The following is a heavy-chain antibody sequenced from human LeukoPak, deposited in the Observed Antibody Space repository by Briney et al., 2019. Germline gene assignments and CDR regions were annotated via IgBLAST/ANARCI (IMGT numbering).Heavy chain of an antibody. CDR2: IYSGGGT. D-gene: IGHD1-26*01. J-gene: IGHJ4*02. CDR1: GFTVSSNY. V-gene: IGHV3-53*01. CDR3: ARAAGYSGNYRYYFDY. Sequence: GGSLRLSCAASGFTVSSNYMSWVRQAPGKGLEWVSVIYSGGGTYYADSVKGRFTISRDNSKNTLYLQMISLRAEDTAVYYCARAAGYSGNYRYYFDYWGQGTLVTVSP.